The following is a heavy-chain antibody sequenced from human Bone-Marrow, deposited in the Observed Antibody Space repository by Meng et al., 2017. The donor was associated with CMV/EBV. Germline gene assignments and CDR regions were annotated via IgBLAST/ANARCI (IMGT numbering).Heavy chain of an antibody. Sequence: GSLRLSCIVSGGSMKTSSYYWDWIRQSPGKGLEWIGSIYYSGTTYYNPSLKSRVTISVDTSKNQFSLKLSSVTAADTAVYYCARRTLGYCSSTSCYTPTYFDYWGQGTLVTVSS. CDR1: GGSMKTSSYY. CDR2: IYYSGTT. D-gene: IGHD2-2*02. J-gene: IGHJ4*02. CDR3: ARRTLGYCSSTSCYTPTYFDY. V-gene: IGHV4-39*07.